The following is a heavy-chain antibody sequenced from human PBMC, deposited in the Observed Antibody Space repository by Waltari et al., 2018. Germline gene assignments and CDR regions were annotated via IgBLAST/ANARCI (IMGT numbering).Heavy chain of an antibody. V-gene: IGHV3-43D*04. CDR1: GFTFDDYA. Sequence: EVQLVESGGVVVQPGGSLRLSCAASGFTFDDYAMHWVRQAPGNGLEWVSLISWDGGSTYYADSVKGRFTISRDNSKNSLYLQMNSLRAEDTALYYCAKERRFSGYSGYGPYYYYGMDVWGQGTTVTVSS. D-gene: IGHD5-12*01. CDR3: AKERRFSGYSGYGPYYYYGMDV. J-gene: IGHJ6*02. CDR2: ISWDGGST.